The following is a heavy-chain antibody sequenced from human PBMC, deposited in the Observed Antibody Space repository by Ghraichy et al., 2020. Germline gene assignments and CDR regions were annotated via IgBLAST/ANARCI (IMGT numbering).Heavy chain of an antibody. CDR2: IKQDGSEK. Sequence: GGSLRLSCAASGFTFSSYWMSWVRQAPGKGLEWVGNIKQDGSEKYYVDSVKGRFTISRDNAKNSLYLQMNSLRAEDTAVYYCARDMGGTVVTPCLRYYYYYGMDVWGQGTTVTVSS. CDR1: GFTFSSYW. CDR3: ARDMGGTVVTPCLRYYYYYGMDV. J-gene: IGHJ6*02. D-gene: IGHD4-23*01. V-gene: IGHV3-7*01.